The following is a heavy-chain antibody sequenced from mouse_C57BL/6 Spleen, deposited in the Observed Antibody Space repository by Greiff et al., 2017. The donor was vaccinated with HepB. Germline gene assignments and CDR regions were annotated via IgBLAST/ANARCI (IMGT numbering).Heavy chain of an antibody. CDR1: GYTFTDYN. V-gene: IGHV1-22*01. D-gene: IGHD2-3*01. CDR3: AREGEIYDGYYAFAY. Sequence: EVQLQQSGPELVKPGASVKMSCKASGYTFTDYNMHWVKQSHGKSLEWIGYINPNNGGTSYNQKFKGKATLTVNKSSSTAYMELRSLTSEDSAVYDCAREGEIYDGYYAFAYWGQGTPVTVSA. CDR2: INPNNGGT. J-gene: IGHJ3*01.